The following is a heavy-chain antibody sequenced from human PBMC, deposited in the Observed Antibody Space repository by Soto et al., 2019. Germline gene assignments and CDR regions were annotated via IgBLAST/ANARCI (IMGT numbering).Heavy chain of an antibody. D-gene: IGHD2-15*01. CDR3: AKDLVPDIVVVEGATPHWYFDL. CDR1: GFTFSSHS. V-gene: IGHV3-23*01. CDR2: ISGSGGST. Sequence: EVQLLESGGGLVEPGGSLRLSCAASGFTFSSHSMSWVRQAPGKGLEWVSGISGSGGSTYNADSVKGRFTISRDNSKNPVYLAINRLRAEDTVVYYCAKDLVPDIVVVEGATPHWYFDLWGRGTLVTVSS. J-gene: IGHJ2*01.